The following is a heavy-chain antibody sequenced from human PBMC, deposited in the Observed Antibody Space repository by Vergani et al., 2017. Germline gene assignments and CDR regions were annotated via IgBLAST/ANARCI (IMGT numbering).Heavy chain of an antibody. CDR1: GFTFSSYA. J-gene: IGHJ3*02. D-gene: IGHD1-26*01. CDR3: ARTFGSTGSGGFDI. Sequence: EVQLLESGGGLVQPGGSLRLSCAASGFTFSSYAMRWVRQAPGKGLEWVSAIGNGGDSAFYRDSGKGRFTISRDNSKNTLYLQVNSLRAEDTAVYFCARTFGSTGSGGFDIWGQGKMVTGSS. CDR2: IGNGGDSA. V-gene: IGHV3-23*01.